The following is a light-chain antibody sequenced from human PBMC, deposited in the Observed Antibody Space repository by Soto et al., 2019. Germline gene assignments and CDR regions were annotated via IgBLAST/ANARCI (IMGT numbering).Light chain of an antibody. CDR3: QQGYTPLT. CDR2: DAS. J-gene: IGKJ4*01. Sequence: DIQMTQSPSSLSVSVGDRVTITCRASQNINNYLNWYQQKPGKAPKVLIYDASTLQSGVPSRFSGSGSGTDFTLTISSLQPEDYATYYCQQGYTPLTFGGGTKVEIK. CDR1: QNINNY. V-gene: IGKV1-39*01.